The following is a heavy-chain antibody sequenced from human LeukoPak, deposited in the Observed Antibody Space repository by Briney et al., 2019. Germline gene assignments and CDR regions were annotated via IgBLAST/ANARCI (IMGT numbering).Heavy chain of an antibody. CDR3: ARSGYSTEWGWGNHNGVDV. Sequence: QSGGSLRLSCAASGFSFSDYAMNWVRQAPGKGLEWVSSISGSGGMTNYADSVKGRFTISRDNAKNSLHLHLKSLGAEDTAVYYCARSGYSTEWGWGNHNGVDVWGQGTTVIVSS. J-gene: IGHJ6*02. CDR2: ISGSGGMT. V-gene: IGHV3-23*01. D-gene: IGHD6-13*01. CDR1: GFSFSDYA.